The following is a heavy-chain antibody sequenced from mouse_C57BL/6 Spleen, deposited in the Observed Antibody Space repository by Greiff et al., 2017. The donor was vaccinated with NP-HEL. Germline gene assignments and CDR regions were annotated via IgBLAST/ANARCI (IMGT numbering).Heavy chain of an antibody. CDR2: ISSGGSYT. CDR3: ARQTGTRGKNFDY. V-gene: IGHV5-6*01. J-gene: IGHJ2*01. CDR1: GFTFSSYG. Sequence: VQLQQSGGDLVKPGGSLKLSCAASGFTFSSYGMSWVRQTPDKRLEWVATISSGGSYTYYPDSVKGRFTISRDNAKNTLYLQMSSLTSEDTAMYYCARQTGTRGKNFDYWGQGTTLTVSS. D-gene: IGHD4-1*01.